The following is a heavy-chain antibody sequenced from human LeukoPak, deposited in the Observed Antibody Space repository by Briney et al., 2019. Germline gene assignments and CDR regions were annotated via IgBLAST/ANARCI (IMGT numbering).Heavy chain of an antibody. CDR3: ARGPYSYDSSGAFDI. CDR1: DYSINSGYY. V-gene: IGHV4-38-2*02. CDR2: IYHSGST. D-gene: IGHD3-22*01. J-gene: IGHJ3*02. Sequence: PSETLSLTCTVSDYSINSGYYWDWIRQPPGKGLEWIGSIYHSGSTYYNPSLKSRVTISVDTSKNQFSLKLSSVTAADTAVYFCARGPYSYDSSGAFDIWGQGTMVTVSS.